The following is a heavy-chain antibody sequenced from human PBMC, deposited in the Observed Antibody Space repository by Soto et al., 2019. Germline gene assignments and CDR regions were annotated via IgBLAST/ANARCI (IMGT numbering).Heavy chain of an antibody. Sequence: QVQLVQSGAEVKKPGSSVKVSCKASGGTFSSYTISWVRQAPGQGLEWMGRIIPILGIANYAQKFQGRVTLTADKSTNTAEMKLSRLKSDDTAVYYCARDLGGYDYGTAFDIWGQGTMVTVSS. J-gene: IGHJ3*02. CDR1: GGTFSSYT. V-gene: IGHV1-69*08. CDR2: IIPILGIA. CDR3: ARDLGGYDYGTAFDI. D-gene: IGHD5-12*01.